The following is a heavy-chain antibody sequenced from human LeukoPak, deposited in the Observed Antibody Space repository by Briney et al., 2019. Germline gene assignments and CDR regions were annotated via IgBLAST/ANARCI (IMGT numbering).Heavy chain of an antibody. V-gene: IGHV4-61*09. CDR3: SREFHY. CDR2: IYTSGTT. CDR1: GGSISRGVLY. Sequence: SQTLSLTCTVSGGSISRGVLYWTWIRQPAGKGLEWIGQIYTSGTTNYNPSHKSRVTMSLDTSKNLFSLKLTSVTAADTAVYYCSREFHYWGQGTLVTVSS. J-gene: IGHJ4*02.